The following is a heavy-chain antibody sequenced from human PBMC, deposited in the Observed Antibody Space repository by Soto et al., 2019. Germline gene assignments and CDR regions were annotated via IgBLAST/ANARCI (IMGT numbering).Heavy chain of an antibody. CDR1: GYTFTSYA. Sequence: GASVKVSCKASGYTFTSYAMHWVRQAPGQRLEWMGWINAGNGNTKYSQKFQGRVTITRDTSASTAYMELSSLRSEDTAVYYYARGFPARTGYYYYGMDVWGQGTTVTVSS. D-gene: IGHD2-2*01. J-gene: IGHJ6*02. V-gene: IGHV1-3*01. CDR2: INAGNGNT. CDR3: ARGFPARTGYYYYGMDV.